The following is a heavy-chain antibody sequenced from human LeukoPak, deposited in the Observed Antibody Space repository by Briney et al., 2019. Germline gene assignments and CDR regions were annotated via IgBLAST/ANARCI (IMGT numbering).Heavy chain of an antibody. CDR3: AHKGMSSIAPNWFDP. D-gene: IGHD6-6*01. Sequence: SGPTLVNPTQALTLTCTFSGFSLSTSGVGVGWIRQPPGKALEWLALIYWNDDKRYSPSLKSRLTITKDTSKNQVVLTMTNMDPVDTATYYCAHKGMSSIAPNWFDPWGQGTLVTVSS. J-gene: IGHJ5*02. CDR1: GFSLSTSGVG. V-gene: IGHV2-5*01. CDR2: IYWNDDK.